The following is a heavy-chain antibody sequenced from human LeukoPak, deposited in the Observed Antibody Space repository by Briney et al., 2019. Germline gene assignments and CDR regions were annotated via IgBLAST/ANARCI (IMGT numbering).Heavy chain of an antibody. Sequence: GGSLRLSCAASGFTFSSYAMHWVRQAPGKGLEWVAVISYDGSNKYYADSVQGRFTISRDNSKNTLYLQMNSLRVEDTAVYYCARETEAFDCWGQGALVTVS. J-gene: IGHJ4*02. V-gene: IGHV3-30-3*01. CDR3: ARETEAFDC. CDR2: ISYDGSNK. CDR1: GFTFSSYA.